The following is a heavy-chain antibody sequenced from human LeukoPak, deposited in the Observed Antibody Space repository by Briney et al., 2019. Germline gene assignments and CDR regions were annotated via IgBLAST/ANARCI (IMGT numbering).Heavy chain of an antibody. CDR3: ARGVVPAATENWFDP. D-gene: IGHD2-2*01. J-gene: IGHJ5*02. V-gene: IGHV1-69*05. CDR2: IIPIFGTA. Sequence: SVKVSCKASGGTFSSYAISWVRQAPGQGLEWMGGIIPIFGTASYAQKFQGRVTITTDESTSTAYMELSSLRSEDTAVYYCARGVVPAATENWFDPWGQGTLVTVSS. CDR1: GGTFSSYA.